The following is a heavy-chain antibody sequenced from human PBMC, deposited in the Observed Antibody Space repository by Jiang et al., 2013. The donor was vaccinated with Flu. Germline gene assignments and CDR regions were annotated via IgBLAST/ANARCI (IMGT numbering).Heavy chain of an antibody. D-gene: IGHD3-3*01. Sequence: QSGAEVKKSGAEVKVSCKASGYTFTGYYMHWVRQAPGQGLEWMGWINPNSGGTNYAQKFQGWVTMTRDTSISTAYMELSRLRSDDTAVYYCARRGTPYDFWSGYYLDAFDIWAKGQWSPSLQ. CDR3: ARRGTPYDFWSGYYLDAFDI. CDR2: INPNSGGT. V-gene: IGHV1-2*04. J-gene: IGHJ3*02. CDR1: GYTFTGYY.